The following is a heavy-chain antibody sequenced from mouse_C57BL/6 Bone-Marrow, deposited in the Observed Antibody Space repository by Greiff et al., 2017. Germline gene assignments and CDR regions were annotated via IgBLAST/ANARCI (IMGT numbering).Heavy chain of an antibody. CDR3: ALYDGYSY. Sequence: EVQLQQSGPELVKPGASVKISCKASGYSFTDYNMNWVKQSNGKSLEWIGVINPNYGTTNYNEKFKSKATLTVDKSSSTAYMQLSSLTSEDSAVYYCALYDGYSYWGQGTTLTVSS. CDR1: GYSFTDYN. D-gene: IGHD2-3*01. V-gene: IGHV1-39*01. CDR2: INPNYGTT. J-gene: IGHJ2*01.